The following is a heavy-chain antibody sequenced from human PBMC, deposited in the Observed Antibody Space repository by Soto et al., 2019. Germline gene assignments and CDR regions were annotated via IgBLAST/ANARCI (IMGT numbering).Heavy chain of an antibody. CDR1: GGTFSSYA. D-gene: IGHD3-10*01. J-gene: IGHJ3*02. Sequence: ASVKVSCKASGGTFSSYAISWVRQAPGQGLEWMGGIIPIFGTANYAQKFQGRVTITADESTSTAYMELSSLRSEDTAVYYCAINYYGSGSDDAFDIWGQGTMVTVSS. CDR3: AINYYGSGSDDAFDI. CDR2: IIPIFGTA. V-gene: IGHV1-69*13.